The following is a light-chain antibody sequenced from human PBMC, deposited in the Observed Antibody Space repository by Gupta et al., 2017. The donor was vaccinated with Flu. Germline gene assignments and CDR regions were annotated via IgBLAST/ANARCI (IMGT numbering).Light chain of an antibody. CDR3: QQYSSLNA. J-gene: IGKJ5*01. CDR1: QSVRSNY. V-gene: IGKV3-20*01. CDR2: RAS. Sequence: PGTLSVSPGESVTLSCRASQSVRSNYLAWYQQRPGQAPRLLISRASNRAPGIPDRFSGSGSGTDFTLTIRRLEPEDFAVYYCQQYSSLNAFGHGTRL.